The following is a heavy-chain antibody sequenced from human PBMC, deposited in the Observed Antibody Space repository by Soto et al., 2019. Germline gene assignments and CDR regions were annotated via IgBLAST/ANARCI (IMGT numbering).Heavy chain of an antibody. CDR2: LHSDVST. J-gene: IGHJ5*02. CDR1: CFNGSSNS. Sequence: EMQLVQSGGGLIQPGGSLRLSCAVSCFNGSSNSITLVRQAPGPGLEWVSVLHSDVSTYYVDSVKGRFVISRDNSKNTVYLQMNSLRAEDTAIYYCARELGGSWYNWFDPWGQGTLVTVSS. V-gene: IGHV3-53*01. CDR3: ARELGGSWYNWFDP. D-gene: IGHD2-15*01.